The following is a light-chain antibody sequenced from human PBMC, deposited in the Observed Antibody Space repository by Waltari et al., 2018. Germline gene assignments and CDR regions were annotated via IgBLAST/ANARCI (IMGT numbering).Light chain of an antibody. Sequence: SYALTQPPSVSVSPGQTAAITCSGDELGNKYICWFQQKPGQTPVMVIYQDNKRPSGIPERFSGSNSENTATLTISGTQAVDEADYYCLAWDSNTVVFGGGTRLTVL. J-gene: IGLJ3*02. CDR3: LAWDSNTVV. V-gene: IGLV3-1*01. CDR1: ELGNKY. CDR2: QDN.